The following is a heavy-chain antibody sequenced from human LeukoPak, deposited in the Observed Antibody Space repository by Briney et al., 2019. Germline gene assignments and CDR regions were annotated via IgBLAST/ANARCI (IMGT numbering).Heavy chain of an antibody. J-gene: IGHJ4*02. CDR3: ARGVLRYFDWLSDPFDY. CDR2: MNTNSGNT. Sequence: ASVKVSCKASGYTFASYDVNWVRQATGQGLEWMGWMNTNSGNTGHAQKLQGRVTMTRNTSISTAYMELSSLRSDDTAVYYCARGVLRYFDWLSDPFDYWGQGTLVTVSS. V-gene: IGHV1-8*01. D-gene: IGHD3-9*01. CDR1: GYTFASYD.